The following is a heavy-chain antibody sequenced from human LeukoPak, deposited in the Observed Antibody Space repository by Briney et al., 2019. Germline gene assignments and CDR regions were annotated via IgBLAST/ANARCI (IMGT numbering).Heavy chain of an antibody. D-gene: IGHD1-26*01. J-gene: IGHJ5*02. Sequence: GGSLRLSCAASGFTVSSNYMSWVRQVPGKGLEWVANINQDVSQRYYVDSLKDRFTIPRDNAKSSLYLQMNSLTPEDTGIYYCVRGYRNQWELWAWGQGTLVTVSS. V-gene: IGHV3-7*01. CDR2: INQDVSQR. CDR1: GFTVSSNY. CDR3: VRGYRNQWELWA.